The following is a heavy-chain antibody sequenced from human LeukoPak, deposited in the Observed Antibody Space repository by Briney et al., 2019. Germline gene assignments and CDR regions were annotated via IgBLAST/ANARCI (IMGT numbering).Heavy chain of an antibody. D-gene: IGHD6-13*01. CDR1: GGSISSNSYY. J-gene: IGHJ4*02. CDR3: ARRRKLAAAEGVDY. Sequence: KPSETLSLTCTVSGGSISSNSYYWGWIRQPPGKGLEWIGSIYYSGSTYYNPSLKSRVTISVDTSKNQFSLKLGSVTAADTAVYYCARRRKLAAAEGVDYWGQGTLVTVSS. CDR2: IYYSGST. V-gene: IGHV4-39*01.